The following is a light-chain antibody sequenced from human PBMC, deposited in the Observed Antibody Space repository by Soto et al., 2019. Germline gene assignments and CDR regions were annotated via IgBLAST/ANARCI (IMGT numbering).Light chain of an antibody. CDR1: QSIGNY. CDR3: PQSYSSPQT. J-gene: IGKJ1*01. V-gene: IGKV1-39*01. Sequence: IQMTQSPSSLSASVGDRVTITCRASQSIGNYLNWYHQKPGKAPNLLIYGVSILVSGVPSRFSGSGSGTDFTLPNSSLQPEDFGIYYCPQSYSSPQTFRQGPQVEIK. CDR2: GVS.